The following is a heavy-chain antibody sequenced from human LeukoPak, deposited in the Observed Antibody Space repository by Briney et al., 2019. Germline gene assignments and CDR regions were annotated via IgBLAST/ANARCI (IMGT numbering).Heavy chain of an antibody. V-gene: IGHV4-59*11. CDR1: GGSISSHY. Sequence: SETLSLTCTVSGGSISSHYWSWIRQPPGKGLEWIGYIYYSGSTNYNPSLKSRVTISVDTSKNQFSLKLSSVTAADTAAYYCARASLYYDFWSGYSSAYYFDYWGQGTLVTVSS. J-gene: IGHJ4*02. D-gene: IGHD3-3*01. CDR2: IYYSGST. CDR3: ARASLYYDFWSGYSSAYYFDY.